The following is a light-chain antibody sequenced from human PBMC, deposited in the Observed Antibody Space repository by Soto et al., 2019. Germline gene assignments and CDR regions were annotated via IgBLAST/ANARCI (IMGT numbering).Light chain of an antibody. CDR1: SSNIGAHSD. V-gene: IGLV1-40*01. CDR3: QSSDTSLGRGV. Sequence: QSVLTQPPSVSGAPGQRVTISCTGGSSNIGAHSDVNWYQHLPGTAPKLLIYGDSHRPSGVPGRFSGSKSGTSASLTITGLQAEDEADYYCQSSDTSLGRGVFGEGTKLTVL. CDR2: GDS. J-gene: IGLJ3*02.